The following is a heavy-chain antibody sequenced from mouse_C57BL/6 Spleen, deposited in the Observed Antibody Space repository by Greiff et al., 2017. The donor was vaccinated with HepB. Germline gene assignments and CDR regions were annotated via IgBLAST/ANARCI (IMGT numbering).Heavy chain of an antibody. D-gene: IGHD4-1*01. J-gene: IGHJ1*03. V-gene: IGHV1-50*01. CDR3: ARNSNWDRYFDV. Sequence: QVQLQQPGAELVKPGASVKLSCKASGYTFTSYWMQWVKQRPGQGLEWIGEIDPSDGYTNYNQKFKGKATLTVDTSSSTAYMQLSSLTSEDSAVYYCARNSNWDRYFDVWGTGTTVTVSS. CDR2: IDPSDGYT. CDR1: GYTFTSYW.